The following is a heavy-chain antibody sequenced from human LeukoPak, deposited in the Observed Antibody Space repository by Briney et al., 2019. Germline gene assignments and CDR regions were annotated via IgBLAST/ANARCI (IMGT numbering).Heavy chain of an antibody. Sequence: GGSLRLSCAASGFTFSSYWMSWVRQAPGKGLEWVGFIRSKAYGGTTEYAASVKGRFTISRDDSKSIAYLQMNSLKTEDTAVYYCTRDRGPQQQISFSFDYWGQGTLVTVSS. CDR3: TRDRGPQQQISFSFDY. CDR1: GFTFSSYW. CDR2: IRSKAYGGTT. J-gene: IGHJ4*02. V-gene: IGHV3-49*04. D-gene: IGHD6-13*01.